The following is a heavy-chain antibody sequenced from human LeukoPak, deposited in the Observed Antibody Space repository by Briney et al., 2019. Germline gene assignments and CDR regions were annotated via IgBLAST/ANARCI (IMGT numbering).Heavy chain of an antibody. D-gene: IGHD3-22*01. CDR1: GGSISRYY. CDR2: IYTSGST. CDR3: ARDSGYPPFDY. J-gene: IGHJ4*02. V-gene: IGHV4-4*07. Sequence: SETLSLTCTVSGGSISRYYWSWVRQPAGKGLEWIGRIYTSGSTNYNPSLTSRVTMSVDTSKNQFSLKLSSVTAADTAVYYCARDSGYPPFDYWGQGTLVTVSS.